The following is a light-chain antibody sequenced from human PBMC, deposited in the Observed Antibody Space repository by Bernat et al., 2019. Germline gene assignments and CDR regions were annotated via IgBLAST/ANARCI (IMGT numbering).Light chain of an antibody. CDR3: CSFTTTTTWV. CDR2: EVN. V-gene: IGLV2-18*02. CDR1: SSDVGSYNR. Sequence: QSALTQPPSVSGSPGQSVTISCTGTSSDVGSYNRVSWYQQPPGTAPKLMIYEVNNRPSGVPDRFSGSKSGNTASLTISGFQAEDEADYYCCSFTTTTTWVFGGGNKLTVL. J-gene: IGLJ3*02.